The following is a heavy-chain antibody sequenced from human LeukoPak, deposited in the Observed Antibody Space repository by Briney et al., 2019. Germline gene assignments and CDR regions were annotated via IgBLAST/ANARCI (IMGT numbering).Heavy chain of an antibody. J-gene: IGHJ4*02. CDR1: GFTFSDHY. CDR3: ARIMTGYLAPSDY. Sequence: GGSLRLSCAASGFTFSDHYMDWVRQAPGKGLEWLSYISSSGSSIYYADSVKGRYTISRDNAKKSVYLQMHSLRAEDTATYYCARIMTGYLAPSDYWGQGTLVTVSS. CDR2: ISSSGSSI. D-gene: IGHD3-9*01. V-gene: IGHV3-11*04.